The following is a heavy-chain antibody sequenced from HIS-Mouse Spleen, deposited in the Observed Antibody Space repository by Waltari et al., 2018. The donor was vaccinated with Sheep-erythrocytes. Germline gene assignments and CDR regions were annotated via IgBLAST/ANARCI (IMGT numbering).Heavy chain of an antibody. CDR3: ARVASGATFDY. V-gene: IGHV3-21*01. D-gene: IGHD1-26*01. CDR1: GFTFSSYI. J-gene: IGHJ4*02. Sequence: EVQLVESGGGLVKPGGSLRLSCAASGFTFSSYIMNWSRQAPGKGMEWVSSISSSSSYIDDADSVKGRFTISRDKAKNSLYLQMNSLRAEDTAVYYCARVASGATFDYWGQGTLVTVSS. CDR2: ISSSSSYI.